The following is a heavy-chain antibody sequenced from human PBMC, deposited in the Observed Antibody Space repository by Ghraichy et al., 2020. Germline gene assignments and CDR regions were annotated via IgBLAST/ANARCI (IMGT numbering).Heavy chain of an antibody. CDR1: GGSVSSGSYY. CDR2: IYYSGST. Sequence: SETLSLSCTVPGGSVSSGSYYWSWIRQPPGKGLEWIGYIYYSGSTNYNPSLKSRVTISVDTSKNQFSLKLSSVTAADTAVYYCASQGVMGFRRSYWYFDLWGRGTLVTVSS. D-gene: IGHD3-10*01. J-gene: IGHJ2*01. CDR3: ASQGVMGFRRSYWYFDL. V-gene: IGHV4-61*01.